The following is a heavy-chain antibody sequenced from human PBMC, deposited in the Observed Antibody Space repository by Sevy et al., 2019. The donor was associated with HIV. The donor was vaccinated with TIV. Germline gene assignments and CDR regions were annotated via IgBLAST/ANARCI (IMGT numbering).Heavy chain of an antibody. CDR2: ISTSSFVTSTTNNI. V-gene: IGHV3-48*01. CDR1: GFTFSSFS. J-gene: IGHJ4*02. D-gene: IGHD6-19*01. CDR3: ARNLPVAGICFDY. Sequence: GGSLRLSCAASGFTFSSFSMNWVRQAPGKGLEWISFISTSSFVTSTTNNIYYADSVRGRFTISRDNAKNSLYLQMRGLRVEDTAVYYCARNLPVAGICFDYWGQGALVTVPS.